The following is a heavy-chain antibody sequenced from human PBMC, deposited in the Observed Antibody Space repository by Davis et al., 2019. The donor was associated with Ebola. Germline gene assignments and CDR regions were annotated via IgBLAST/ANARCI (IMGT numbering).Heavy chain of an antibody. D-gene: IGHD3-16*01. CDR3: ARDDYDYSYDVDV. J-gene: IGHJ6*02. CDR2: IYYSGRT. V-gene: IGHV4-59*01. CDR1: GGSMSTYY. Sequence: PSETLSLTCTVSGGSMSTYYWSWIRQSPGKGLEWIGYIYYSGRTNYNPSLKSRVTISIDTSKNQFSLKLTSVNAADTAVYYCARDDYDYSYDVDVWGQGTTVTVSS.